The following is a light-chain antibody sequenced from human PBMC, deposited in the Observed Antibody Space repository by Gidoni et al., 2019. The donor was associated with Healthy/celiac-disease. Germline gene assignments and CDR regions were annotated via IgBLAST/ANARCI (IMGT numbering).Light chain of an antibody. V-gene: IGLV1-47*01. CDR2: RNN. CDR3: AAWDDSLSGPSVV. CDR1: TSNSGSNY. Sequence: SVLTQPPSASGTPGQRVTVSCSGSTSNSGSNYVYWYQQLPGTAPNLLIYRNNQRPSGLPDRFSGSKSGTSASLAISGLRSEDEADYYCAAWDDSLSGPSVVFGGGTKLTVL. J-gene: IGLJ2*01.